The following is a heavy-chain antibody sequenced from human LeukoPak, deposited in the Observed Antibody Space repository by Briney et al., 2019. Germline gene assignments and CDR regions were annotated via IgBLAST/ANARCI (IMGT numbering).Heavy chain of an antibody. J-gene: IGHJ6*02. Sequence: ASVKVSCKASGYTFTGYYMHWVRQAPGQGLEWMGWINPKSGGTNYAQKFQGRVTMTRDTSISTAYMELSRLRSDDTAVYYCARDISPTLRLGGDYYYYGMDVWGQGTTVTVSS. D-gene: IGHD3-16*01. V-gene: IGHV1-2*02. CDR2: INPKSGGT. CDR3: ARDISPTLRLGGDYYYYGMDV. CDR1: GYTFTGYY.